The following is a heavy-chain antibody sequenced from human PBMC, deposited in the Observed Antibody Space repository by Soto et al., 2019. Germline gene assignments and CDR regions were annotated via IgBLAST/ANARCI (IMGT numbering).Heavy chain of an antibody. CDR2: INHSGST. CDR1: GGSFSGYY. CDR3: ASGIAAKPGIDY. V-gene: IGHV4-34*01. D-gene: IGHD6-6*01. J-gene: IGHJ4*02. Sequence: PWETLSLTCAVYGGSFSGYYWSWIRQPPGKGLEWIGEINHSGSTNYNPSLKSRVTISVDTSKNQFSLKLSSVTAADTAVYYCASGIAAKPGIDYWGQGTLVTVSS.